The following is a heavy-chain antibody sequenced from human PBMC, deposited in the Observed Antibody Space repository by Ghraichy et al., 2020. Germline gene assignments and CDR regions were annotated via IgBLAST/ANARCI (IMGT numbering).Heavy chain of an antibody. J-gene: IGHJ4*02. CDR3: ARVRKGFGELFPFDY. CDR1: GGSFSGYY. V-gene: IGHV4-34*01. Sequence: SETLSLTCAVYGGSFSGYYWSWIRQPPGKGLEWIGEINHSGSTNYNPSLKSRVTISVDTSKNQFSLKLSSVTAADTAVYYCARVRKGFGELFPFDYWGQGTLVTVSS. D-gene: IGHD3-10*01. CDR2: INHSGST.